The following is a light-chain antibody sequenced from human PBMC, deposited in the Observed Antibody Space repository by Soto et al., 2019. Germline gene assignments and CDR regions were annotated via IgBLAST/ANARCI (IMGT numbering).Light chain of an antibody. J-gene: IGKJ4*01. CDR1: QSVSSS. CDR2: DAS. V-gene: IGKV3-11*01. Sequence: EIVLTQSPATLSLSPGERATLSCRASQSVSSSLAWYQQKPGQAPRLLIYDASNRATGIPARFSGSGSGTDFTLTISSLEAEDFAVYYYQQRSNWPFTFGGGTKVDI. CDR3: QQRSNWPFT.